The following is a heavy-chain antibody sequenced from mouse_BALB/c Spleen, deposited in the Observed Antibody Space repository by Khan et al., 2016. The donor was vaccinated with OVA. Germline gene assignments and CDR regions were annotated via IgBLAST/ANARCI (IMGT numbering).Heavy chain of an antibody. CDR3: VRGYYGDPFAY. Sequence: EVELVESGGGLVKPGGSLKLSCAASRFSFSNYYMYWVRQTPEKRLEWVATISDGDTYTYYPDSVKGRFTISRDDAKNNLYLQMSSLKSEDTAIYYCVRGYYGDPFAYWGQGTLVTVSA. D-gene: IGHD2-13*01. CDR1: RFSFSNYY. V-gene: IGHV5-4*02. J-gene: IGHJ3*01. CDR2: ISDGDTYT.